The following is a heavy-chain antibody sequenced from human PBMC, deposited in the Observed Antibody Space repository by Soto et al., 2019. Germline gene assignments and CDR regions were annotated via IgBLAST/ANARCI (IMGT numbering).Heavy chain of an antibody. D-gene: IGHD3-10*02. CDR2: ISGSGGST. CDR3: AKDLTMSEMYFDY. J-gene: IGHJ4*02. V-gene: IGHV3-23*01. Sequence: SLRLSCAASGFTFSSYAMSWVRQAPGKGLEWVSAISGSGGSTYYADSVKGRFTISRDNSKNTLYLQMNSLRAEDTAVYYCAKDLTMSEMYFDYWGQGTLVTVPQ. CDR1: GFTFSSYA.